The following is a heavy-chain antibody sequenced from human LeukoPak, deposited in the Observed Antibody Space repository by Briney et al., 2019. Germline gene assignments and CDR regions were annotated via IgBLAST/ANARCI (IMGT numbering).Heavy chain of an antibody. V-gene: IGHV3-33*01. CDR1: GFIFSSYG. CDR3: ARWFSGSDSSGYYPSFMDV. J-gene: IGHJ6*03. Sequence: PGRSLRLSCAASGFIFSSYGMHWVRQAPGKGLEWVAVIWYDGSNKYYADSVKGRFTISRDNSKNTLYLQMNSLRAEDTAVYYCARWFSGSDSSGYYPSFMDVWGKGTTVTVSS. D-gene: IGHD3-22*01. CDR2: IWYDGSNK.